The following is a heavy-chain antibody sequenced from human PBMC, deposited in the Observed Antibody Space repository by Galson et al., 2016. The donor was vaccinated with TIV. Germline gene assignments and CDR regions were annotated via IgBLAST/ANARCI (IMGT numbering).Heavy chain of an antibody. CDR2: MSDGGKT. D-gene: IGHD2-15*01. CDR1: GLSVSINY. V-gene: IGHV3-66*02. J-gene: IGHJ6*02. Sequence: SLRLSCAASGLSVSINYMTWVRQAPGKGLEWVSYMSDGGKTYYSDSVKGRFSISRDNSKNILFLQMNSLRVEDTAVYYCARDRVVDATYYYYYYGMDVWGQGTAVTVSS. CDR3: ARDRVVDATYYYYYYGMDV.